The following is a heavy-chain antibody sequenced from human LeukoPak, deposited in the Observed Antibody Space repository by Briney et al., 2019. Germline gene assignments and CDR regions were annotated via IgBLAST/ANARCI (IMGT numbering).Heavy chain of an antibody. CDR1: GGAISSYY. D-gene: IGHD3-22*01. J-gene: IGHJ4*02. CDR3: ARDVLYDSSGYYMDS. CDR2: IYYSGGT. V-gene: IGHV4-59*01. Sequence: PSETLSLTCTVSGGAISSYYWSWIRQPPGKGLERIGYIYYSGGTKYNPSLMSRVTISVDRAQNQFSLSLSSVTAADTAVYYCARDVLYDSSGYYMDSWGQGTLVIVSS.